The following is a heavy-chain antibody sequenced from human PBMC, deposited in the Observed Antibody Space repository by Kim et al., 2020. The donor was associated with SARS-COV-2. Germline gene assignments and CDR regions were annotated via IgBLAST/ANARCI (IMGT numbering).Heavy chain of an antibody. CDR3: ASTIGYSSSWYYYGMDV. V-gene: IGHV5-10-1*01. CDR2: IDPSDSYT. J-gene: IGHJ6*02. D-gene: IGHD6-13*01. Sequence: GESLKISCKGSGYSFTSYWISWVRQMPGKGLEWMGRIDPSDSYTNYSPSFQGHVTISADKSISTAYLQWSSLKASDTAMYYCASTIGYSSSWYYYGMDVWGQGTTVTVSS. CDR1: GYSFTSYW.